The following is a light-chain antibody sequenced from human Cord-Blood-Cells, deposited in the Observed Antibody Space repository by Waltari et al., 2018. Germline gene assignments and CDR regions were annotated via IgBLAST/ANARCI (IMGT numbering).Light chain of an antibody. CDR3: SSYTSSSTLV. CDR2: EVS. V-gene: IGLV2-14*01. J-gene: IGLJ1*01. Sequence: QSALTQPASVSGSPGQSITISCTGTSSDVGGLTYVPWYQQHPGKAPKLMIYEVSNRPSGVSNRFSGSKSGNTASLTISGLQAEDEADYYCSSYTSSSTLVFGTGTKVTVL. CDR1: SSDVGGLTY.